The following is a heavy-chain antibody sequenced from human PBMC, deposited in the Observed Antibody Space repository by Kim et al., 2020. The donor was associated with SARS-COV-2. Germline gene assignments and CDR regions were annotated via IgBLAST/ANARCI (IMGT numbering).Heavy chain of an antibody. CDR3: TNGGVVNTDALNN. J-gene: IGHJ4*02. V-gene: IGHV4-39*01. D-gene: IGHD3-22*01. Sequence: YDPSLKSRVTISVDTSKSQFSLKLSSVTAADTAVYYWTNGGVVNTDALNNWGQGTLVTVSS.